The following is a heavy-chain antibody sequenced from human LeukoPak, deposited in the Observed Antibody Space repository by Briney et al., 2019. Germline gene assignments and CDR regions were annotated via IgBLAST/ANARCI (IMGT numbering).Heavy chain of an antibody. V-gene: IGHV3-30*04. J-gene: IGHJ4*02. D-gene: IGHD5-18*01. Sequence: PGGSLRLSCAASGFTFSSYAMHWVRQAPGKGLEWVAVISYDGSNKYYADSVKGRFTISRDNSKNTLYLQMNSLRAEDTAVYYCARDGGAMAKGLDYWGQGTLVTVSS. CDR2: ISYDGSNK. CDR1: GFTFSSYA. CDR3: ARDGGAMAKGLDY.